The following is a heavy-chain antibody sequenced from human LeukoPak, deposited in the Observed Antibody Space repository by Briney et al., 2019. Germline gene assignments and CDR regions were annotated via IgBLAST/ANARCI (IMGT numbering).Heavy chain of an antibody. CDR2: MNPNSGNT. CDR1: GYTFNSYD. V-gene: IGHV1-8*01. J-gene: IGHJ4*02. CDR3: ARAQGDSAYYFDY. D-gene: IGHD2-21*02. Sequence: ASVKVSCKASGYTFNSYDINWVRQATGQGLEWMGWMNPNSGNTGYAQKFKGRVTMTRNTSISTPYMQLSSLRSEDTAVYYCARAQGDSAYYFDYWGQGTLVTVSS.